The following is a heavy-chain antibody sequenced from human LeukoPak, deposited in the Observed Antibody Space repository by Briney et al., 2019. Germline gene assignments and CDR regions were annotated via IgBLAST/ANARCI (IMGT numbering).Heavy chain of an antibody. Sequence: SETLSLTCTVSGGSISTYYWSWIRQPAGKGLEWIGRIYMRGRTNYNPSLQSRVTMSVDTSKNQFSLKLTSVTDADTAVYYCARETSDTAMASYYFDQWGQGTLVTVSS. V-gene: IGHV4-4*07. J-gene: IGHJ4*02. D-gene: IGHD5-18*01. CDR3: ARETSDTAMASYYFDQ. CDR1: GGSISTYY. CDR2: IYMRGRT.